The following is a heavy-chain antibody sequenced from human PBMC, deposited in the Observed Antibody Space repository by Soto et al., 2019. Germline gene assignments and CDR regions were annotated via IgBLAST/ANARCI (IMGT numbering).Heavy chain of an antibody. CDR1: GGTFSSYA. J-gene: IGHJ5*02. CDR3: ARSLAPLWFGELLSLLQGWFDP. D-gene: IGHD3-10*01. Sequence: ASVKVSCKASGGTFSSYAISWVRQAPGQGLEWMGGIIPIFGTANYAQKFQGRVTITADESTSTAYMELSSLRSEDTAVYYCARSLAPLWFGELLSLLQGWFDPWGQGTLVTVSS. CDR2: IIPIFGTA. V-gene: IGHV1-69*13.